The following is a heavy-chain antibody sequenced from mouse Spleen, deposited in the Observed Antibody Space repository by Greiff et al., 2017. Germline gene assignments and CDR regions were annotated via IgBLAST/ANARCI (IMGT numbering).Heavy chain of an antibody. J-gene: IGHJ2*01. CDR2: IYPGSGST. CDR3: ARGGPLTGLFDY. CDR1: GYTFTSYW. V-gene: IGHV1-55*01. Sequence: QVQLQQSGAELVKPGASVKMSCKASGYTFTSYWITWVKQRPGQGLEWIGDIYPGSGSTNYNEKFKSKATLTVDKSSSTAYMQLSSLTSEDSAVYYCARGGPLTGLFDYWGQGTTLTVSS. D-gene: IGHD4-1*01.